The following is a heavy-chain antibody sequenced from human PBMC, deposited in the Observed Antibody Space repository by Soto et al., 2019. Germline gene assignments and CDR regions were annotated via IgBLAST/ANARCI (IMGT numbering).Heavy chain of an antibody. CDR2: ISYDGSNK. CDR3: AREVRLRSYYYYYYGMDV. Sequence: SLRLSCAASGFTFSSYAMHWVRQAPGKGLEWVAVISYDGSNKYYADSVKGRFTISRDNSKNTLYLQMNSLRAEDTAVYCCAREVRLRSYYYYYYGMDVWGQGTTVTVSS. D-gene: IGHD5-12*01. CDR1: GFTFSSYA. V-gene: IGHV3-30-3*01. J-gene: IGHJ6*02.